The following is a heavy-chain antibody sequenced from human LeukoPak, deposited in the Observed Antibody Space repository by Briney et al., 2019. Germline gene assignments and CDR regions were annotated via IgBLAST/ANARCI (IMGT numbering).Heavy chain of an antibody. CDR2: ISTSGTT. CDR3: ARGPTDYYSLVY. Sequence: NPSDTLSLPCSVSGRANRTYYGRWMPDPAGKAVEGIGRISTSGTTNSNPSLKSRVTMSVDTSKSQFYLRLTSVTAADTAVYYCARGPTDYYSLVYWGQGTLVTVSS. J-gene: IGHJ4*02. CDR1: GRANRTYY. V-gene: IGHV4-4*07. D-gene: IGHD1-26*01.